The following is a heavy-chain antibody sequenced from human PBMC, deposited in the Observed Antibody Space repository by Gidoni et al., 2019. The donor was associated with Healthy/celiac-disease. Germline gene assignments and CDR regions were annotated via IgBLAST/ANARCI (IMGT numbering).Heavy chain of an antibody. CDR2: ISSSSSYI. CDR1: GFTFSSDS. D-gene: IGHD2-2*01. V-gene: IGHV3-21*01. CDR3: ARATEVVVPAANLIDY. J-gene: IGHJ4*02. Sequence: EVQLVESGGGLVKPGGSLRLSCAASGFTFSSDSMNGVRQAPGKGLEWVSSISSSSSYIYYADSVTGRFTISRDNSKNSLYLQMNSLRAEDTAVYYCARATEVVVPAANLIDYWGQGTLVTVSS.